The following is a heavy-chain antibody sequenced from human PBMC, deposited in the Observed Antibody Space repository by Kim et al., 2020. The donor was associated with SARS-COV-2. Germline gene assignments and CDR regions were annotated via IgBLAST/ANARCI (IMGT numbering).Heavy chain of an antibody. J-gene: IGHJ4*02. V-gene: IGHV3-74*01. D-gene: IGHD2-15*01. Sequence: ESVKGRFTISRANAKSTLYLQMNSLRADDTAVYFCARGYCSGASCSFTDFWGQGTLVTVSS. CDR3: ARGYCSGASCSFTDF.